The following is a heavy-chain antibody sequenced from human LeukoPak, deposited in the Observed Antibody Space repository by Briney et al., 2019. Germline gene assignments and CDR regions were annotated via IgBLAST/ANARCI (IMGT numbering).Heavy chain of an antibody. J-gene: IGHJ5*02. CDR1: GFTFSSYG. Sequence: GESLRLSCAASGFTFSSYGMNWVRQAPGKGLEWVSSISRSGSSIYYADSVKGRFTMSRDNAKNSLYLQMNSLRAEDTAVYYCARDPIVVVPAAIQGQGWFDPWGQGTLVTVSS. V-gene: IGHV3-21*01. CDR2: ISRSGSSI. D-gene: IGHD2-2*01. CDR3: ARDPIVVVPAAIQGQGWFDP.